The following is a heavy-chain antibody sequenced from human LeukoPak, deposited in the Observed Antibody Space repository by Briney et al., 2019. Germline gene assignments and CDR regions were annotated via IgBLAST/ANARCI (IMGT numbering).Heavy chain of an antibody. J-gene: IGHJ3*02. D-gene: IGHD3-22*01. V-gene: IGHV4-34*01. CDR1: GGSFSGYY. CDR3: ARGRRITMIVVVIGHHAFDI. CDR2: INHSGST. Sequence: SETLSLICAVYGGSFSGYYWSWIRQPPGEGLEWIGEINHSGSTNYNPSLKSRVTISVDTSKNQFSLKLSSVTAADTAVYYCARGRRITMIVVVIGHHAFDIWGQGTMVTVSS.